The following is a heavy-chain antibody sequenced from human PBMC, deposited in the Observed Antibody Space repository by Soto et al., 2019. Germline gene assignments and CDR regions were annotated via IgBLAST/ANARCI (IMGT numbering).Heavy chain of an antibody. D-gene: IGHD4-17*01. CDR1: GATISSGGFY. CDR3: ARDDSFYGEPGYGMNV. Sequence: QVQLQESGPGLVGASQTLSLTCTVSGATISSGGFYWSWIRQRPGKGLEWIGHIYYTGSTYYNPSLNSRVTISVDMSRNQFSLKLRSVTAADTAKYFCARDDSFYGEPGYGMNVWGQGTTVTVSS. J-gene: IGHJ6*02. V-gene: IGHV4-31*03. CDR2: IYYTGST.